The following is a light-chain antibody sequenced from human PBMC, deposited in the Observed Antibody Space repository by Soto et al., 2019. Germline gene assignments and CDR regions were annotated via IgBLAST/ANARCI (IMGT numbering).Light chain of an antibody. CDR2: GNS. Sequence: QSVLTQQPSVSGAPGQRVTISCTGSSSNIGAGYDVHWYQQLPGTAPKLLIYGNSNRPSGVPDRFFGSNSGTSASLAITGLQAEDEADYYCQSYDSSLKVFGTGTKVTVL. V-gene: IGLV1-40*01. CDR1: SSNIGAGYD. CDR3: QSYDSSLKV. J-gene: IGLJ1*01.